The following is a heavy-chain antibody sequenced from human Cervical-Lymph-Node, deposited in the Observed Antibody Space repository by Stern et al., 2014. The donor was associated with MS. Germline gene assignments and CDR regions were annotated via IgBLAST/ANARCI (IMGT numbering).Heavy chain of an antibody. Sequence: QVKLVQSGAEVKKPGASVKVSCKASGYTFTSYGISWVRQAPGQGLEWLGWISAYNGNTNYAQKLQGRVTMTTDTSTSTAYMELRSLRSDDTAVYYCARSSYCSSTSCFNWFDPWGQGTLVTVSS. J-gene: IGHJ5*02. CDR3: ARSSYCSSTSCFNWFDP. CDR1: GYTFTSYG. V-gene: IGHV1-18*04. CDR2: ISAYNGNT. D-gene: IGHD2-2*01.